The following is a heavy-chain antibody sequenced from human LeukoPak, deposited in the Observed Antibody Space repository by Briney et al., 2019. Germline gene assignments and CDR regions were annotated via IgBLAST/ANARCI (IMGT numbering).Heavy chain of an antibody. CDR2: IWYDGSNK. V-gene: IGHV3-33*08. Sequence: GGSLRLSCAASGFTFSSYGMHWVRQAPGKGLGWVVVIWYDGSNKYYADSVKGRFTISRDNSKNTLYLQMNSLRAEDTTVYYCARDSVVSGSYFNWGQGTLVTVSS. D-gene: IGHD1-26*01. J-gene: IGHJ4*02. CDR1: GFTFSSYG. CDR3: ARDSVVSGSYFN.